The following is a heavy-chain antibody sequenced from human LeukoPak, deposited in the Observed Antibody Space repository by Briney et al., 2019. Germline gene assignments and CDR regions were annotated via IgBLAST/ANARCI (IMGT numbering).Heavy chain of an antibody. D-gene: IGHD5-18*01. CDR3: ARVGGENSGYRYYFDF. J-gene: IGHJ4*02. CDR2: IYYSGST. CDR1: GGSISSSNYY. Sequence: SETLSLTCTVSGGSISSSNYYWGWIRQPPGKGLEWIGSIYYSGSTYYNPSLKSRVTISVDTSKNQFSLKLNSVTAADTAVYYCARVGGENSGYRYYFDFWGQGTLVTVSS. V-gene: IGHV4-39*01.